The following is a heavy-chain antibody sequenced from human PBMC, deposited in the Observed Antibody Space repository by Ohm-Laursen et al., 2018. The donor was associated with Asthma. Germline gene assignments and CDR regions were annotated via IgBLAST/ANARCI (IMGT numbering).Heavy chain of an antibody. CDR3: ARSYYDFWSGYAY. V-gene: IGHV3-11*01. CDR1: GFTFSDYY. D-gene: IGHD3-3*01. CDR2: ISSSGSTI. Sequence: SLKISCKASGFTFSDYYMSWIRQAPGKGLEWVSYISSSGSTIYYADSVKGRFTISRDNAKNSLYLQMNSLRAEDTAVYYCARSYYDFWSGYAYWGQGTLVTVSS. J-gene: IGHJ4*02.